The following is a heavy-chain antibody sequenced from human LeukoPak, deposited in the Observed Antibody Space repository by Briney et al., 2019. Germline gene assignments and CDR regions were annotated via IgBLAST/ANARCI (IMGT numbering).Heavy chain of an antibody. Sequence: PGGSLRLSCAASGFTFSSSAMHWVRQASGKGLEWVGRIRSKANSYATAYAASVKGRFTISRDDSKNTAYLQMNSLKTEDTAVYYCTRHAAAAPFDYWGQGTLVTVSS. D-gene: IGHD6-13*01. CDR3: TRHAAAAPFDY. CDR1: GFTFSSSA. V-gene: IGHV3-73*01. CDR2: IRSKANSYAT. J-gene: IGHJ4*02.